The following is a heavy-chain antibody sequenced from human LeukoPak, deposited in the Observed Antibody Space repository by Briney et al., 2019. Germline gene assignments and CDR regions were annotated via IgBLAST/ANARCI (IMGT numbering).Heavy chain of an antibody. CDR1: GFTFTSDA. CDR2: FSGRGGST. J-gene: IGHJ4*02. Sequence: GGSLRLSCAAPGFTFTSDAMSWVRQAPGKGVEWGSSFSGRGGSTYYADSVKGRSTISRDNSKSTLYLQMNRLSAEDTSVYYCAASGCIAARPGDSWGQGTLVTVSS. V-gene: IGHV3-23*01. D-gene: IGHD6-6*01. CDR3: AASGCIAARPGDS.